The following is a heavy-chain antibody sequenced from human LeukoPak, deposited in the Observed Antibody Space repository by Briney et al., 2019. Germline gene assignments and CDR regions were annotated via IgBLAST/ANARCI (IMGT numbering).Heavy chain of an antibody. V-gene: IGHV3-11*04. CDR2: ISSSGSTI. CDR1: GFTFSDYY. Sequence: GGSLRLSCAASGFTFSDYYMSWIRQAPGKGLEWVSYISSSGSTIYYADSVKGRFTISRDNAKNSLYLQMNSLRAEDTAVYYCARRLEYYDSTSPDPLDYWGQGTLVTVSS. J-gene: IGHJ4*02. D-gene: IGHD3-22*01. CDR3: ARRLEYYDSTSPDPLDY.